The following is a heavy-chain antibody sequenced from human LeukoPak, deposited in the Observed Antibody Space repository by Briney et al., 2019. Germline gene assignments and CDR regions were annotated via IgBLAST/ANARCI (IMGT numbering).Heavy chain of an antibody. CDR3: ARVRAPYGDSDY. J-gene: IGHJ4*02. CDR2: INPSGGST. V-gene: IGHV1-46*01. CDR1: GNTFTSYY. D-gene: IGHD4-17*01. Sequence: ASEKVSCKASGNTFTSYYMHWVRQAPGQRLEWMGIINPSGGSTSYAQKFQGRVTVTRDTSTSTVYMELSSLRSEDTAVYYCARVRAPYGDSDYWGQGTLVTVSS.